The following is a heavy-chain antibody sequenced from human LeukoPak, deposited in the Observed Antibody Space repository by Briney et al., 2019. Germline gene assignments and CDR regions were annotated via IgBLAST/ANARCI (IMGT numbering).Heavy chain of an antibody. V-gene: IGHV4-39*07. D-gene: IGHD6-13*01. CDR2: IYYSGST. CDR3: ARTQQRGAFDI. J-gene: IGHJ3*02. Sequence: SETLSLTCTVSGGSISSSSYYWGWIRQPPGKGLEWIGSIYYSGSTYYNPSLKSRVTISVDTSKNQFSLKLSSVTAADTAVYYCARTQQRGAFDIWGQGTMVTVSS. CDR1: GGSISSSSYY.